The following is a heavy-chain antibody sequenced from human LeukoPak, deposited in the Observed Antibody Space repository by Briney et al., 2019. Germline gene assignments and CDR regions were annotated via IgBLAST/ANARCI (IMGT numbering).Heavy chain of an antibody. CDR2: IYSGGST. D-gene: IGHD2-15*01. V-gene: IGHV3-23*03. J-gene: IGHJ4*02. CDR3: AKQLGYCSDGSCYFPY. Sequence: PGGSLRLSCAASGFTFSSYAMHWVRQAPGKGLEWVSIIYSGGSTYYADSVKGRFTISRDNSKSTLCLQMNSLRAEDTAVYYCAKQLGYCSDGSCYFPYWGQGTLVTVSS. CDR1: GFTFSSYA.